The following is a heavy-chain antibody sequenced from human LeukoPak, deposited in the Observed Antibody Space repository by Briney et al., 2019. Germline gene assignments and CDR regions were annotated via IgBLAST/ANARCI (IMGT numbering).Heavy chain of an antibody. CDR1: GFIFSNSA. J-gene: IGHJ4*02. CDR3: AKDIEDWLVKGGGCFDY. CDR2: ISYDGSNK. Sequence: PGRSLTLSCAASGFIFSNSAMHWVRQAPGKGLELVAVISYDGSNKYYADSVKSRFTISRDNSKNTLYLQMNSLRAEETAVYYCAKDIEDWLVKGGGCFDYWGQGTLVTVSS. D-gene: IGHD6-19*01. V-gene: IGHV3-30*18.